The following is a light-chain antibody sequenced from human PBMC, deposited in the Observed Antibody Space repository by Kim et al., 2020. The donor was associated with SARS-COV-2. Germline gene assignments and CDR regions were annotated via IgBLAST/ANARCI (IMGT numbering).Light chain of an antibody. CDR2: AAS. CDR3: LQHSSVPWT. Sequence: DIQLTQSPSSLSASVGDRVTITCRASQAISSYLAWYQHKPGRPPKLLVYAASALHSGVPSRFSGRRSGTQFTLTISSLQPEDVATYYCLQHSSVPWTFGQGTKVDIK. J-gene: IGKJ1*01. CDR1: QAISSY. V-gene: IGKV1-27*01.